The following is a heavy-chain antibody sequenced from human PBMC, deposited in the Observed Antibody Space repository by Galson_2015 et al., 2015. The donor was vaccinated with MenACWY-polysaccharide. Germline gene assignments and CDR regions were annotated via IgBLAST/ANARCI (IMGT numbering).Heavy chain of an antibody. D-gene: IGHD6-19*01. CDR2: MTYDGSDQ. Sequence: SLRLSCAASGFSFSSYGMHWVRQAPGKGLEWVTYMTYDGSDQNYARSVRGRFTISRDNSKSMLYLHMESLRPEDTAVYYCAKREARNSGPFDLWGHGTLVTVSS. CDR3: AKREARNSGPFDL. CDR1: GFSFSSYG. V-gene: IGHV3-30*18. J-gene: IGHJ4*01.